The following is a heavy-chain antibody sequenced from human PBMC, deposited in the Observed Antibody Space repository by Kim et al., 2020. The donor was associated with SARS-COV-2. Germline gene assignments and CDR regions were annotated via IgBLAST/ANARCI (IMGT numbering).Heavy chain of an antibody. CDR1: GGTFSSYA. CDR2: IIPIFGTA. J-gene: IGHJ4*02. D-gene: IGHD6-13*01. V-gene: IGHV1-69*13. CDR3: SSPAAAGLLYFDC. Sequence: SVKVSCKASGGTFSSYAISWVRQAPGQGLEWMGGIIPIFGTANYAQKFQGRVTITADESTRTAYMELSSLRSEDTAVYYCSSPAAAGLLYFDCWGQGTLVTVSS.